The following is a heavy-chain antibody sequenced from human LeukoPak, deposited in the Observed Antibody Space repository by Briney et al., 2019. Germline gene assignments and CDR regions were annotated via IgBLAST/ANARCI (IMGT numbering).Heavy chain of an antibody. V-gene: IGHV1-69*05. CDR3: ARTLPRITMKEGDWFDP. J-gene: IGHJ5*02. CDR2: IIPIFGTA. Sequence: SVNVSGEPSGYTFTSYDINWVRQATGQGHEWMGRIIPIFGTANYAQKFQGRVTITTDESTSTAYMELSSLRSEDTAVYYCARTLPRITMKEGDWFDPWGQGTLVTVSS. D-gene: IGHD3-22*01. CDR1: GYTFTSYD.